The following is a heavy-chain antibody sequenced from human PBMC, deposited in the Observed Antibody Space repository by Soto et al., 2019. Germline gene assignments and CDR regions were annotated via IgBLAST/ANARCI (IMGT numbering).Heavy chain of an antibody. J-gene: IGHJ4*02. CDR3: ATIWFGDGDY. Sequence: QLQLQESGPGLVKPSETLSLTCTVSGGSISSSSYYWGWIRQPPGKGLEWIGSIYYSGSTYYNPSRTSRVPISVDTSKNQFSLKLSSVTAADTAVYYCATIWFGDGDYWGQGTLVTVSS. CDR1: GGSISSSSYY. V-gene: IGHV4-39*01. CDR2: IYYSGST. D-gene: IGHD3-10*01.